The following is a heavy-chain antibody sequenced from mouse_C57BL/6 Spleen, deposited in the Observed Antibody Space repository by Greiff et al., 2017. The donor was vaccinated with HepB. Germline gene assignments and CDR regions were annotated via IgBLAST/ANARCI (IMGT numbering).Heavy chain of an antibody. V-gene: IGHV1-64*01. CDR1: GYTFTSYW. J-gene: IGHJ3*01. D-gene: IGHD2-4*01. CDR2: IHPNSGST. Sequence: QVQLKQPGAELVKPGASVKLSCKASGYTFTSYWMHWVKQRPGQGLEWIGMIHPNSGSTNYNEKFKSKATLTIDKSSSTAYMQLSSLTSEDSAVYYCARIYYDCDVPFAYWGQAALVTVSA. CDR3: ARIYYDCDVPFAY.